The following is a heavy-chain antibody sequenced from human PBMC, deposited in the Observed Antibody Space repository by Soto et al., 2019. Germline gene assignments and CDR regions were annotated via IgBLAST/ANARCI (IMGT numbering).Heavy chain of an antibody. J-gene: IGHJ6*02. CDR1: GGSIRSSNW. CDR3: ARVRRRFYYYYATDV. Sequence: QVQLQESGPGLVKPSGTLSLTCAVSGGSIRSSNWWSWVRQPPGKGLEWIGEIYQNGSTNYNASLKSRVTISVDMAKNHFSLKLSSVTAADTAVYYCARVRRRFYYYYATDVWGQGTTVTVTS. D-gene: IGHD3-10*01. V-gene: IGHV4-4*02. CDR2: IYQNGST.